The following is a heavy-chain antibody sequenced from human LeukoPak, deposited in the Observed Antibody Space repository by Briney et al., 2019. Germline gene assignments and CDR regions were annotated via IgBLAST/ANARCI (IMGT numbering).Heavy chain of an antibody. CDR1: GFTFSSYA. V-gene: IGHV3-23*01. CDR3: AKDQGYSSAWYSRDGFDM. CDR2: ISNSGDST. J-gene: IGHJ3*02. D-gene: IGHD6-19*01. Sequence: GGSLRLSCAASGFTFSSYAMSWVRQAPGRGLEWVSAISNSGDSTFYADSVKGRFTISRDNSQNTLYVQMNSLRAEDTAVYYCAKDQGYSSAWYSRDGFDMWGQGTMVTVSS.